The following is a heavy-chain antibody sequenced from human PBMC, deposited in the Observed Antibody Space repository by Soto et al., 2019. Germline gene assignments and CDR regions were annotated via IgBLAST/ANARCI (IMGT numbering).Heavy chain of an antibody. V-gene: IGHV1-8*01. D-gene: IGHD1-20*01. Sequence: QVQLEQSGAEVKTPGASVKVSCKASGYTFASYDINWVRQAPGQGLEWMAWMNPNSGNTNYAQKLQGRITMTRDTALSIAHMELSGLRNEDTAVYYCARSNGYNFNWLDSWGQGTLVIVSA. CDR1: GYTFASYD. J-gene: IGHJ5*01. CDR3: ARSNGYNFNWLDS. CDR2: MNPNSGNT.